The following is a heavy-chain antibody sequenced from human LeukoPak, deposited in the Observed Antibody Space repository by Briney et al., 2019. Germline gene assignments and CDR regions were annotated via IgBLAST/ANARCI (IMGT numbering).Heavy chain of an antibody. V-gene: IGHV1-2*02. D-gene: IGHD3-22*01. CDR3: TRTYYYDSSGYYLDY. CDR2: INPNSGGT. CDR1: GYTFTGYY. J-gene: IGHJ4*02. Sequence: SVKVSCKASGYTFTGYYMHWVRQAPGQGLEWMGWINPNSGGTNYAQKFQGRVTMTRDTSISTAYMELSRLRSDDTAVYYCTRTYYYDSSGYYLDYWGQGTLVTVSS.